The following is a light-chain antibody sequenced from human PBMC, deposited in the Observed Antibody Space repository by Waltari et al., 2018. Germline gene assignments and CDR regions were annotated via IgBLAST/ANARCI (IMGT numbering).Light chain of an antibody. J-gene: IGKJ1*01. CDR3: QQDYTTPWT. CDR2: AAY. CDR1: QGINKE. V-gene: IGKV1-27*01. Sequence: DFQMTQSPSSLSASVEDRVTVTCRASQGINKELSWYQQKPGKAPTLMIDAAYSLKTGVSSRFRGSGSGTDFTLTISSLQPEDVATYYCQQDYTTPWTFGQGTKVEIK.